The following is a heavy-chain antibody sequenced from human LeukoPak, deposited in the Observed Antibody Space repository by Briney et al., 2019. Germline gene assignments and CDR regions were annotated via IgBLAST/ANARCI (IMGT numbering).Heavy chain of an antibody. V-gene: IGHV1-46*01. CDR1: GYTFTSYY. CDR3: ARVARGVAAAGPLFDY. CDR2: INPSGGST. J-gene: IGHJ4*02. D-gene: IGHD6-13*01. Sequence: ASVKVSYKASGYTFTSYYMHWVRQAPGQGLEWMGIINPSGGSTSYALKFQGRVTMTRDTSTSTVYMELSSLRSEDTAVYYCARVARGVAAAGPLFDYWGQGTLVTVSS.